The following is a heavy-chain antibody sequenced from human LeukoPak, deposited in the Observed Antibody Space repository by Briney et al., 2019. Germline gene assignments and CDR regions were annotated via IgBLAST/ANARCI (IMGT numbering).Heavy chain of an antibody. Sequence: GGSPRLSCAASGFTFSSYGMHWVRQAPGKGLEWVACIRYDGSNDYYTDSVKGRFTISRDNSKNTVYLQMNGLRVEDTAIYYCAKETGDNDAFDIWGQGTMLTVSS. J-gene: IGHJ3*02. CDR2: IRYDGSND. CDR1: GFTFSSYG. CDR3: AKETGDNDAFDI. V-gene: IGHV3-30*02. D-gene: IGHD3-10*01.